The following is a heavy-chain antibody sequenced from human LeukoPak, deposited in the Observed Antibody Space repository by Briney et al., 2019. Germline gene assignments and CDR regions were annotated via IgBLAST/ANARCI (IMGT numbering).Heavy chain of an antibody. D-gene: IGHD6-6*01. CDR3: AKDWVQHSSSYYFDY. CDR1: GFTFSSYS. V-gene: IGHV3-48*04. J-gene: IGHJ4*02. Sequence: PGGSLRLSCAASGFTFSSYSMNWVRQAPGKGLEWVSYISSSSSTIYYADSVKGRFTISRDNAKNSLYLQMSSLRAEDTAVYYCAKDWVQHSSSYYFDYWGQGTLVTVSS. CDR2: ISSSSSTI.